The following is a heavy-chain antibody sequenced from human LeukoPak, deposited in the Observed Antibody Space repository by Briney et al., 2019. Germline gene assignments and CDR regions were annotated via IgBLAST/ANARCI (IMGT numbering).Heavy chain of an antibody. CDR1: GYTFTNYY. CDR3: VRGTRELLD. V-gene: IGHV1-46*03. Sequence: ASVKVSCKASGYTFTNYYIHWVRQAPGQGLECMGIINPSRSSTTYAQKFQGRVTMTRDTSTSTVYMELNSLRSEDTAVYYCVRGTRELLDWGQGTMVTVSS. CDR2: INPSRSST. D-gene: IGHD1-26*01. J-gene: IGHJ3*01.